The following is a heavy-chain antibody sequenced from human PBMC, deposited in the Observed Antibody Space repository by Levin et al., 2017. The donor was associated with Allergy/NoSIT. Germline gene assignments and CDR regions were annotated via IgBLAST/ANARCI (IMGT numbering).Heavy chain of an antibody. CDR2: IAYDGSEK. CDR1: GFDFRSHG. Sequence: GGSLRLSCAASGFDFRSHGMHWVRQAPGKGLEWVAVIAYDGSEKYTADSVKGRFSISRDNSKNMLYMQMNSLRGEDTAVYYCARTYGSTDDALDFWGQGTMVTVSP. D-gene: IGHD3-10*01. CDR3: ARTYGSTDDALDF. V-gene: IGHV3-30*03. J-gene: IGHJ3*01.